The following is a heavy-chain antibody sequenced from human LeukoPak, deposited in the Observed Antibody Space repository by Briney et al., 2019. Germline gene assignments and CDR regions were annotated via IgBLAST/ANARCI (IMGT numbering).Heavy chain of an antibody. D-gene: IGHD3-9*01. CDR3: ARVKAYYDILTGYYKSADPFDY. J-gene: IGHJ4*02. CDR1: GYTFTSYY. V-gene: IGHV1-46*01. CDR2: INPSGGST. Sequence: GASVKVSCKASGYTFTSYYMHWVRQAPGQGLEWMGIINPSGGSTSYAQKFQGRVTMTRDTSTSTVYMELSSLRSEDTAVYYCARVKAYYDILTGYYKSADPFDYWGQGTLVTVSS.